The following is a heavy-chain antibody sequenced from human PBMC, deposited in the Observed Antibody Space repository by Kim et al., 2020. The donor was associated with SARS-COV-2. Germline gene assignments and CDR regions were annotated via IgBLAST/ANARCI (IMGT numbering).Heavy chain of an antibody. CDR3: ARGLGWFGEPNSGYFDY. V-gene: IGHV4-4*02. J-gene: IGHJ4*02. CDR1: GGSISSSNW. Sequence: SETLSLTCAVSGGSISSSNWWSWVRQPPGKGLEWIGEIYHSGSTNYNPSLKSRVTISVDKSKNHFSLKLSSVTAADTAVYYCARGLGWFGEPNSGYFDYWGQGTLVTVSS. CDR2: IYHSGST. D-gene: IGHD3-10*01.